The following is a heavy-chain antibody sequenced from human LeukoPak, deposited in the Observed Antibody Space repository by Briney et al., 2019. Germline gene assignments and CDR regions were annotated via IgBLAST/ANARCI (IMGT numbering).Heavy chain of an antibody. CDR1: GFTFSTYT. CDR3: ATHTIGYSSSGAFDI. J-gene: IGHJ3*02. CDR2: ISSSGSTI. Sequence: GGSLRLSCAASGFTFSTYTMNWVRQAPGKGLEWVSYISSSGSTINYADSVKGRFTTSRDNAKNSLYLQMNSLRAEDTAVYYCATHTIGYSSSGAFDIWGQGTMVTVSS. V-gene: IGHV3-48*04. D-gene: IGHD6-13*01.